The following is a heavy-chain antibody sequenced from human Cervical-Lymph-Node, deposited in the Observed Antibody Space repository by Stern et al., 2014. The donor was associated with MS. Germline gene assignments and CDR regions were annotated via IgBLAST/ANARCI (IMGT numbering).Heavy chain of an antibody. CDR3: AREEQQLVHGNWFDP. CDR2: IYHSGST. J-gene: IGHJ5*02. D-gene: IGHD6-13*01. CDR1: SYSISSGYY. Sequence: QVQLQESGPGLVKPSETLSLTCTVSSYSISSGYYWGWIRQPPGKGLEWIGTIYHSGSTYYNPSLKSRVTISVATSKNQFSLKLISVTAADTAMYYCAREEQQLVHGNWFDPWGQGTLVTVSS. V-gene: IGHV4-38-2*02.